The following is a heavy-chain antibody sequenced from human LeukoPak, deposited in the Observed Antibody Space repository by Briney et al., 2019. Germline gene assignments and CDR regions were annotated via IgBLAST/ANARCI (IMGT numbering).Heavy chain of an antibody. CDR3: ARDRGELLGWFDP. D-gene: IGHD1-26*01. J-gene: IGHJ5*02. V-gene: IGHV1-2*02. CDR1: GYTFTGYY. CDR2: INPNSGGT. Sequence: ASVKVSCKASGYTFTGYYMHWVRQAPGQGLEWMGWINPNSGGTNYAQKFQGRVTMTRDTSISTAYVELSRLRSDDTAVYYCARDRGELLGWFDPWGQGTLVTVSS.